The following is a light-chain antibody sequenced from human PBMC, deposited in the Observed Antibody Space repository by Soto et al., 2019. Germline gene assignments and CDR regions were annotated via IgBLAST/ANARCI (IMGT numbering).Light chain of an antibody. J-gene: IGLJ1*01. Sequence: PGQSITISCTGASSDVGSYNLVSWYQQHPGKAPKLMVYEVSKRPSGVSNRFSGSKSGNAASLTISGLQAEDEADYYCCSYAGSSTYVFGSGTKVTV. CDR1: SSDVGSYNL. CDR3: CSYAGSSTYV. CDR2: EVS. V-gene: IGLV2-23*02.